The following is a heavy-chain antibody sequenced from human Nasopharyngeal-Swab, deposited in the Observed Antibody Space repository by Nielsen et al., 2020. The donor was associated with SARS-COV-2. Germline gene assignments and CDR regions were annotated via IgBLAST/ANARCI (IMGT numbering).Heavy chain of an antibody. D-gene: IGHD3-3*01. J-gene: IGHJ4*02. V-gene: IGHV1-24*01. Sequence: WVRPAPGQGLEWMGGFDPEDGETIYAQKFQGRVTMTEDTSTDTAYMELSSLRSEDTAVYYCATGLPLLRFLEWLLYWGQGTLVTVSS. CDR2: FDPEDGET. CDR3: ATGLPLLRFLEWLLY.